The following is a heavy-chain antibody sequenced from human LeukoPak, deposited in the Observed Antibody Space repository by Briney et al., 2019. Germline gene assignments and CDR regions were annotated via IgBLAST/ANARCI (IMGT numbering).Heavy chain of an antibody. D-gene: IGHD4-17*01. V-gene: IGHV3-23*01. CDR2: ISSGGGIT. CDR1: AFTFSRSA. Sequence: GGSLRLSCAASAFTFSRSAMSWVRQAPGKGLEWVSVISSGGGITNYADSVKGRFTISRDNSNNTLSLQMNSLRVEDTAVYYCAKGGSTVTTEDVVDYWGQGTLVTVSS. CDR3: AKGGSTVTTEDVVDY. J-gene: IGHJ4*02.